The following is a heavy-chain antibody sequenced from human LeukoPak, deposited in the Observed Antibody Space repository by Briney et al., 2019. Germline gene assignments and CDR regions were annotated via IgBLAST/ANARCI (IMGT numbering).Heavy chain of an antibody. CDR3: ARQWLATGNWFDP. CDR2: INHSGST. D-gene: IGHD6-19*01. Sequence: SETLSLTCAVYGGSFSGYYWSWIRQPPGKGLEWIGEINHSGSTNYNPSLKSRVTMSVDTSKNQFSLKLSSVTAADTAVYYCARQWLATGNWFDPWGQGTLVTVSS. J-gene: IGHJ5*02. CDR1: GGSFSGYY. V-gene: IGHV4-34*01.